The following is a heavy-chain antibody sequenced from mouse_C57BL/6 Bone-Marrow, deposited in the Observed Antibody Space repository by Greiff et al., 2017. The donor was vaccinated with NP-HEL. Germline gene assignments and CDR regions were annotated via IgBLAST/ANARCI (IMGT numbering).Heavy chain of an antibody. J-gene: IGHJ1*03. D-gene: IGHD2-4*01. V-gene: IGHV5-16*01. CDR3: ARGGGMYDYDWYFDV. CDR2: INYDGSST. CDR1: GFTFSDYY. Sequence: EVHLVESEGGLVQPGSSMKLSCTASGFTFSDYYMAWVRQVPEKGLEWVANINYDGSSTYYLDSLKSRFIISRDNAKNILYLQMSSLKSEDTATYYCARGGGMYDYDWYFDVWGTGTTVTVSS.